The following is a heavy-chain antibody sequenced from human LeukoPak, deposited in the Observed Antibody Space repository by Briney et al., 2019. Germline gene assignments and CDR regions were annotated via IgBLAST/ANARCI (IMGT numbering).Heavy chain of an antibody. CDR1: GYTFTSYA. Sequence: ASVKVSCKASGYTFTSYAMNWVRQAPGQGLEWMGWINPNSGGTNYAQKFQGRVTMTRDTSISTAYMELSGLRSDDTAVYYCARVGYSYGFKGSNWFDPWGQGTLVTVSS. V-gene: IGHV1-2*02. D-gene: IGHD5-18*01. J-gene: IGHJ5*02. CDR2: INPNSGGT. CDR3: ARVGYSYGFKGSNWFDP.